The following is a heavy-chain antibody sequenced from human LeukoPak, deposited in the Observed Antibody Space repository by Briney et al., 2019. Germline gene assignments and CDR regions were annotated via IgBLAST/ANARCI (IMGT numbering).Heavy chain of an antibody. CDR3: ARPGIAAAGQFDY. D-gene: IGHD6-13*01. Sequence: PGRSLRLSCAASGFTFSSYAMHWVRQAPGKGLEWVAVISYDGSNKYYADSVKGRFTISRDNSKNTLYLQVNSLRAEDTAVYYCARPGIAAAGQFDYWGQGTLVTVSS. CDR2: ISYDGSNK. J-gene: IGHJ4*02. CDR1: GFTFSSYA. V-gene: IGHV3-30*04.